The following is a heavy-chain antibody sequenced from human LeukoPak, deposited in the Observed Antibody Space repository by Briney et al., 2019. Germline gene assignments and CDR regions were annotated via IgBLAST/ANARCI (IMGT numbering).Heavy chain of an antibody. CDR1: GGSISSSSYY. CDR2: IYYSGST. J-gene: IGHJ4*02. Sequence: PSETLSLTCTVSGGSISSSSYYWGWIRQPPGEGLEWIGSIYYSGSTYYNPSLKSRVTISVDTSKNQFSLKLSSVTAADTAVYYCARVFPLIIAAAGMLDYWGQGTLVTVSS. V-gene: IGHV4-39*01. D-gene: IGHD6-13*01. CDR3: ARVFPLIIAAAGMLDY.